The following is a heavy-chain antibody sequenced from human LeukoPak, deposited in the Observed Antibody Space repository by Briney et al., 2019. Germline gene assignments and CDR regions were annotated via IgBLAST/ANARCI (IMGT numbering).Heavy chain of an antibody. CDR3: ARRKEIDY. V-gene: IGHV3-48*01. CDR2: ISSSGSTI. J-gene: IGHJ4*02. Sequence: PGGSLRLSCAASGFTFSSYSMNWVRQAPGKGLEWVSSISSSGSTIYYADSVRGRFTISRDNAKNSLYLRMNSLRAEDTAVYYCARRKEIDYWGQGTLVTVSS. CDR1: GFTFSSYS.